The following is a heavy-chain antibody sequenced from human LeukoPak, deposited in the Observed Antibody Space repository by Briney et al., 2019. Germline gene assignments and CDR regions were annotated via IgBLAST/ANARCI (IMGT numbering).Heavy chain of an antibody. D-gene: IGHD3-10*01. CDR1: GYTFTGYY. CDR3: ARDSLYYGSGSYLGFDP. CDR2: ISGYNGNT. V-gene: IGHV1-18*04. J-gene: IGHJ5*02. Sequence: GASVKVSCKASGYTFTGYYMHWVRQAPGQGLECMGWISGYNGNTNYAEKLQGRVTMTTDTSTSTVYMELRSLRSDDTAVYYCARDSLYYGSGSYLGFDPWGQGTLVTVSS.